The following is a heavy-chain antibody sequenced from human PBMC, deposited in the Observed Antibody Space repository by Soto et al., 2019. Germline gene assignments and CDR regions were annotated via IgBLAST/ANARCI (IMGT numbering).Heavy chain of an antibody. CDR1: GGSISSGGYY. CDR2: IYYSGST. J-gene: IGHJ5*02. Sequence: SETLSLTCTVSGGSISSGGYYWSWIRQHPGKGLEWIGYIYYSGSTYYNPSLKSRVTISVDTSKNQFSLKLSSVTAADTAVYYCARGPLLWFGELLYWFDPWGQGTLVTVSS. CDR3: ARGPLLWFGELLYWFDP. V-gene: IGHV4-31*03. D-gene: IGHD3-10*01.